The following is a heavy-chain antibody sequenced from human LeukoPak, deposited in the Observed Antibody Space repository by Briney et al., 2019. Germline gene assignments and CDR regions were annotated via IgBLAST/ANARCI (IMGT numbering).Heavy chain of an antibody. CDR2: ISTSSSYI. CDR3: ARGPSGYHNT. Sequence: GGSLRLSCGASGFTFSGYSMNWVRQAPGKGLEWVSSISTSSSYIYYADSVKGRFTISRDNAKKSLYLQMNSLRAEDTAVYYCARGPSGYHNTGGQGALVTVSS. CDR1: GFTFSGYS. D-gene: IGHD5-12*01. V-gene: IGHV3-21*01. J-gene: IGHJ4*02.